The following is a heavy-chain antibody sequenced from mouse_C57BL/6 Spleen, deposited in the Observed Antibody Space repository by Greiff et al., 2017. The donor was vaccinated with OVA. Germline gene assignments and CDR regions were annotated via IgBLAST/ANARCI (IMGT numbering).Heavy chain of an antibody. Sequence: QVQLQQPGAELVKPGASVKMSCKASGYTFTSYWITWVKQRPGQGLEWIGDIYPGSGSTNYNEKFKSKATLTVDTSSSTAYMQLSSLTSEDSAVYYWARGGYDYDGGYFDHWGQGTTLTVSS. CDR1: GYTFTSYW. CDR2: IYPGSGST. D-gene: IGHD2-4*01. CDR3: ARGGYDYDGGYFDH. V-gene: IGHV1-55*01. J-gene: IGHJ2*01.